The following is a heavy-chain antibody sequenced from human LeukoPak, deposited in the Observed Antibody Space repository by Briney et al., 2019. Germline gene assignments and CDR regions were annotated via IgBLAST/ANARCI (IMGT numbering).Heavy chain of an antibody. CDR3: ASGSPLVWFGELFGY. CDR1: GYTVTGYY. V-gene: IGHV1-2*02. Sequence: ASVKVSCKASGYTVTGYYMHWVRQAPGQGLEWMGWINPNSGGTNYAQKFQGRVTMTRDTSISTAYMELSRLRYDDTAVYYCASGSPLVWFGELFGYWGQGTLVTVSS. CDR2: INPNSGGT. J-gene: IGHJ4*02. D-gene: IGHD3-10*01.